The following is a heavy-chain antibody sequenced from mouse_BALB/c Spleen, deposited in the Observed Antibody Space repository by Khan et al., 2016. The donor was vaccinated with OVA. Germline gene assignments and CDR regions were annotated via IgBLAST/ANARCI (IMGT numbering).Heavy chain of an antibody. Sequence: QVQLQQSGAELVRPGASVKLSCKASGYTFTSYWMNWVKQRPGQGLEWIGMIDPSDSETHYNQMFKDKATLTVDKSSSTAYMQLSSLTSEDSAVYYWTRREKYGYDTSWFAYWGQGTLVTVSA. CDR3: TRREKYGYDTSWFAY. J-gene: IGHJ3*01. CDR1: GYTFTSYW. V-gene: IGHV1-61*01. D-gene: IGHD2-2*01. CDR2: IDPSDSET.